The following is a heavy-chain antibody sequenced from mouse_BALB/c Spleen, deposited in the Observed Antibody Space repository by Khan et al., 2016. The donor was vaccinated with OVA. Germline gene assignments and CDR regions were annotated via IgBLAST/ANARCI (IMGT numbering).Heavy chain of an antibody. CDR3: ARTHYSYDRYFDV. CDR2: INTYTGEP. V-gene: IGHV9-1*02. Sequence: QIQLVQSGPELKKPGETVKISCKASGYTFTNYGMNWVKQAPGKGLKWMGWINTYTGEPTYADDFKGRFAFSLETYASTAYLQISNLKDEDMATFFCARTHYSYDRYFDVWGAGTTVTVSS. J-gene: IGHJ1*01. D-gene: IGHD2-12*01. CDR1: GYTFTNYG.